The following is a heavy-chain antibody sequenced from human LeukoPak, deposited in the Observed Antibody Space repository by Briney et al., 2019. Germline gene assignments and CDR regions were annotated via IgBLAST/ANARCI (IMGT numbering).Heavy chain of an antibody. Sequence: GASVKVSCKASGGTFSSYAISWVRQAPGQGLEWMGWINPNSGGTNYAQKFQGRVTMTRDTSISTAYMELSRLRSDDTAVYYCARASWIRKWFDPWGQGTLVTVSS. V-gene: IGHV1-2*02. CDR3: ARASWIRKWFDP. CDR1: GGTFSSYA. J-gene: IGHJ5*02. D-gene: IGHD1-14*01. CDR2: INPNSGGT.